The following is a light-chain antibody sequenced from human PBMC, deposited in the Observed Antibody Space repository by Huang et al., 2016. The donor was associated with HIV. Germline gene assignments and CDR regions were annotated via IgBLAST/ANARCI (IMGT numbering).Light chain of an antibody. J-gene: IGKJ2*01. CDR2: DAS. V-gene: IGKV3-11*01. CDR1: QSVSTD. Sequence: EIVLTQSPATLSLSPGESATLSCRASQSVSTDLAWYQQKPGKAPRLLIYDASNRATGSPARFSGSGSGTDFTLTISSLEPEDFAIDYCQQRSSWYTFGQGTKLEIK. CDR3: QQRSSWYT.